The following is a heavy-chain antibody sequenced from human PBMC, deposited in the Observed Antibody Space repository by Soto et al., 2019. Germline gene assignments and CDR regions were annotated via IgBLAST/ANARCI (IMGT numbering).Heavy chain of an antibody. Sequence: GGSLRLSCAATGFTFSVYAMTWVRQAPGKGLEWVSAVTANGGSTYSADSVKGRFTISRDNSNNMLYLEMNSLRPEDTAVYYCATGHRGLTGTTVVVTVPGWFDPWGQGALVTVSS. V-gene: IGHV3-23*01. J-gene: IGHJ5*02. CDR3: ATGHRGLTGTTVVVTVPGWFDP. CDR2: VTANGGST. CDR1: GFTFSVYA. D-gene: IGHD2-21*02.